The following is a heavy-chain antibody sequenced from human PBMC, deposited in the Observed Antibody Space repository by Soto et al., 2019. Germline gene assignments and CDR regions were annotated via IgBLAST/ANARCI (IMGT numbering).Heavy chain of an antibody. CDR1: GYTFNTYD. CDR2: MNPYNGNT. J-gene: IGHJ4*02. CDR3: ARRKERSGPHYFDY. D-gene: IGHD6-25*01. Sequence: QVQLVQSGAEVKEPGASVKVSCKASGYTFNTYDMYWMRQPTGQGLEWMGWMNPYNGNTGYAQKFQGRVTLTRNTSISTVYMELRGLRRDDTAVYYCARRKERSGPHYFDYWGQGSQVTVSS. V-gene: IGHV1-8*01.